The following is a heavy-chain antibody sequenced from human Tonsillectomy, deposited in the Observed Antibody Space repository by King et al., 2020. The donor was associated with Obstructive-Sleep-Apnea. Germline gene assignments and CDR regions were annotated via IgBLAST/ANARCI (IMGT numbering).Heavy chain of an antibody. V-gene: IGHV3-9*01. CDR3: AKDGALVATIIDY. J-gene: IGHJ4*02. CDR1: GFTFEDYA. CDR2: LSWNIGSI. Sequence: VQLVQSGGGLVQPGRSLRLSCAASGFTFEDYAMHWVRQAPGKGLEWVSGLSWNIGSIGYADSVKGRFTISRDNAKNSLYLQMNSLGAEDTALYYCAKDGALVATIIDYWGQGTLVTVSS. D-gene: IGHD5-12*01.